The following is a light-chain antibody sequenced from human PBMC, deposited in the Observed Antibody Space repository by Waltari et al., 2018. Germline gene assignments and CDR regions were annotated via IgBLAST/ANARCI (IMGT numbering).Light chain of an antibody. CDR3: CSYAGSYTLEV. Sequence: QSALTQPRPVSGSPGQSVTISCTGTSSDVGGYHYVSWYQQHPGKAPKLVIYDVSKRPSGVPDRFSGSKSANTASLTISGLQAEDEADYYCCSYAGSYTLEVFGGGTKLTVL. CDR2: DVS. J-gene: IGLJ3*02. V-gene: IGLV2-11*01. CDR1: SSDVGGYHY.